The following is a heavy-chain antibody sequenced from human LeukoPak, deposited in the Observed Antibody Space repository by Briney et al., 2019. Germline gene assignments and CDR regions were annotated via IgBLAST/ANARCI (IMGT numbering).Heavy chain of an antibody. CDR2: INQDESEK. D-gene: IGHD3-10*01. J-gene: IGHJ5*02. V-gene: IGHV3-7*05. Sequence: GGSLTLSCAASGFTFSIYWMTWVRQAPGKGLELVANINQDESEKSYVDSAKGRFTISRDNAKNSLYPQMNSLRAEDTAVYYCVRGSSGTVVRGVSWAWFDPWGQGTLVTVSS. CDR1: GFTFSIYW. CDR3: VRGSSGTVVRGVSWAWFDP.